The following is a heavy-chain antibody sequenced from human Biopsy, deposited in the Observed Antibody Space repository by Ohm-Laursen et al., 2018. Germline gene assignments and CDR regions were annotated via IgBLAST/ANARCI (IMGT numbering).Heavy chain of an antibody. CDR1: GFNFDDYA. Sequence: LRLSCAASGFNFDDYAMHWIRHGPGKGLEWIGYIYYSGSTNYNPSLKSRVTISVDTSKNQFSLKLSSVTAADTAVYYCARMDCSGGSCHYYSYGMDVWGQGTTVTVSS. D-gene: IGHD2-15*01. J-gene: IGHJ6*02. CDR2: IYYSGST. CDR3: ARMDCSGGSCHYYSYGMDV. V-gene: IGHV4-59*08.